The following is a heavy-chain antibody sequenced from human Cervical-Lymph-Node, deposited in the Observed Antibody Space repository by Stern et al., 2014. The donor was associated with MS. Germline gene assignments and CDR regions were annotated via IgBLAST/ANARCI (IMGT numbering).Heavy chain of an antibody. D-gene: IGHD5-24*01. CDR1: GFTFSSYS. CDR2: ISSSSSYI. J-gene: IGHJ4*02. V-gene: IGHV3-21*01. CDR3: ASGGGRDGYNLCDY. Sequence: EVQLEESGGGLVKPGGSLRLSCAASGFTFSSYSMNWVRQAPGKGLEWVSSISSSSSYIYYADSVKGRFTISRDNAKNSLYLQMNSLRAEDTAVYYCASGGGRDGYNLCDYWGQGTLVTVSS.